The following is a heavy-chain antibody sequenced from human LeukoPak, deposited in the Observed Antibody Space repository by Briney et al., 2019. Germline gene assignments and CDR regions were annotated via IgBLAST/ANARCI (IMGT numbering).Heavy chain of an antibody. J-gene: IGHJ4*02. CDR3: VYQVQGVVK. V-gene: IGHV3-64*05. CDR1: GFTFNSYV. CDR2: IRGDGAST. D-gene: IGHD3-3*01. Sequence: QTGGSLILSCSASGFTFNSYVMHWVRQAPGKGLEYVSGIRGDGASTYYADSVKGRFTISRDNSKNTLYVQMTSLRAEDTAVYYCVYQVQGVVKWGQGTLVTVSS.